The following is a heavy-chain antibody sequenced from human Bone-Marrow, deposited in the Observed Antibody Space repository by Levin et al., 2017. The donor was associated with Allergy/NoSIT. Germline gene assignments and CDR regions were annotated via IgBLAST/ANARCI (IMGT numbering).Heavy chain of an antibody. J-gene: IGHJ6*02. CDR2: ISWNSGSI. V-gene: IGHV3-9*01. Sequence: SCAASGFTFDDYAMHWVRQAPGKGLEWVSGISWNSGSIGYADSVKGRFTISRDNAKNSLYLQMNSLRAEDTALYYCAKDSADYGMDVWGQGTTVTVSS. CDR3: AKDSADYGMDV. CDR1: GFTFDDYA.